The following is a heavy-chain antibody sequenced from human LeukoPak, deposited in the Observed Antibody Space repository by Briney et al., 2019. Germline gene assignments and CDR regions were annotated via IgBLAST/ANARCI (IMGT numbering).Heavy chain of an antibody. V-gene: IGHV1-3*03. CDR2: INAGNGNT. CDR1: GYTFTSYA. J-gene: IGHJ4*02. CDR3: ARGGTRGYSYGYFDY. D-gene: IGHD5-18*01. Sequence: ASVKVSCKASGYTFTSYAMHWVRQAPGQRLEWMGWINAGNGNTKYSQEFQGRVTITRDTSASTAYMELSSLRSEDMAVYYCARGGTRGYSYGYFDYWGQGTLVTVSS.